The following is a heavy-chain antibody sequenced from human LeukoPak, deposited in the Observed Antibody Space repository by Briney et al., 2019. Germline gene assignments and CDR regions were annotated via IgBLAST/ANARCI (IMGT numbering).Heavy chain of an antibody. V-gene: IGHV3-23*01. CDR3: AKETVVVVAATPDAFDI. Sequence: GGSLRLSCVASGFTFSSYAMTWVRQVPGKGLEWISVISASGSTHYADSVKDRFTISRDNSKNTLYLQMNSLRAEDTAVYYCAKETVVVVAATPDAFDIWGQGTMVTVSS. CDR1: GFTFSSYA. CDR2: ISASGST. J-gene: IGHJ3*02. D-gene: IGHD2-15*01.